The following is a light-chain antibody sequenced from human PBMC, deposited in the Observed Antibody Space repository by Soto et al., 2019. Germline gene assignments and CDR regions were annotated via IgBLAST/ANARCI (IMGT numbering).Light chain of an antibody. CDR3: QSYDSSLSAVV. CDR2: GNT. CDR1: SSNIGAGYD. J-gene: IGLJ2*01. Sequence: QSVLTQPPSVSGAPGQRVTISCTGSSSNIGAGYDVHWYQHLPGTAPKLLMYGNTNRPSGVPDRFSGSKSGTSASLAITGLQAEEEADYYCQSYDSSLSAVVFGGGTKVTVL. V-gene: IGLV1-40*01.